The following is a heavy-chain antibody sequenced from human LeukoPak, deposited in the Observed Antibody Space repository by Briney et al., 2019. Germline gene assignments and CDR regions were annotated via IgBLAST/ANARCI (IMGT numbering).Heavy chain of an antibody. CDR3: ARVSWGVYGSYQEATHFDY. D-gene: IGHD1-26*01. CDR2: IYTSGST. Sequence: PSETLSLTCTVSGGSVNSGNYYWSWIRQPAGKGLEWIGRIYTSGSTNYNSSLMSRVTISVDTSKNQFSLKLSSVTAADTAVYYCARVSWGVYGSYQEATHFDYWGQGTLVTVSS. CDR1: GGSVNSGNYY. V-gene: IGHV4-61*02. J-gene: IGHJ4*02.